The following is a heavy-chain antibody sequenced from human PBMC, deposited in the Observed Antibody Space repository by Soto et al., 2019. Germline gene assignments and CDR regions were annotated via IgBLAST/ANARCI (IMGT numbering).Heavy chain of an antibody. V-gene: IGHV4-59*01. CDR2: IYYSGST. CDR1: GGSISSYY. CDR3: ARGSRDDYFTWFDP. J-gene: IGHJ5*02. Sequence: SETLSLTCTVSGGSISSYYWSWIRQPPGKGLEWIGYIYYSGSTNCNPSLKSRVTISVDTSKNQFSLKLSSVTAADTAVYYCARGSRDDYFTWFDPWGQGTLVTVSS. D-gene: IGHD2-2*01.